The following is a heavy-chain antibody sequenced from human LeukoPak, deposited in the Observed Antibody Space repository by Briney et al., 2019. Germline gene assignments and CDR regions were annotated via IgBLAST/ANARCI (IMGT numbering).Heavy chain of an antibody. Sequence: GGSLRLSCAASGFTFSSYAMHWVRQAPGKGLEWVAVISYDGSNKYYADPVKGRFTISRDNSKNTLYLQMNSLRAEDTAVYYCANTLSSYSSSWYYFDYWGQGTLVTVSS. CDR1: GFTFSSYA. D-gene: IGHD6-13*01. J-gene: IGHJ4*02. CDR2: ISYDGSNK. CDR3: ANTLSSYSSSWYYFDY. V-gene: IGHV3-30-3*01.